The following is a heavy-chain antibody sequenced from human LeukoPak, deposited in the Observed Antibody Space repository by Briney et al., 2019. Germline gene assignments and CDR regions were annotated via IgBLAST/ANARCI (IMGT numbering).Heavy chain of an antibody. V-gene: IGHV3-9*01. J-gene: IGHJ6*02. D-gene: IGHD4-23*01. CDR3: AKVRWSQYGMDV. Sequence: PGRSLRLSCAASGFTFDDYAMHWVRQAPGKGLEWVSGISWNSGSIGYADSVKGRFTISRDNAKNSLYLQMNSLRAEDTALYYCAKVRWSQYGMDVWGQGTTVTVSS. CDR2: ISWNSGSI. CDR1: GFTFDDYA.